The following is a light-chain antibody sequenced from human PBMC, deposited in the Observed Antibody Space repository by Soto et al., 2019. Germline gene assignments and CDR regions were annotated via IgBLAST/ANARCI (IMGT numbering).Light chain of an antibody. J-gene: IGKJ1*01. Sequence: DIQMTQSPSSLSASVGDRVTITCRASQGIRHYLAWYQQKPGKVPKLLIYEASNLQSGVPSRFRGGGSRTEFTLTISSLQPEDGATYYCQNFDSAPQTFGQGTKVEIK. CDR1: QGIRHY. V-gene: IGKV1-27*01. CDR3: QNFDSAPQT. CDR2: EAS.